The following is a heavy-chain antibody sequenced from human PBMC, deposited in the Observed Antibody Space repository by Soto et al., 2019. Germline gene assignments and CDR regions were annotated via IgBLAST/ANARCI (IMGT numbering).Heavy chain of an antibody. J-gene: IGHJ4*02. D-gene: IGHD1-26*01. Sequence: QVQLVESGGGVVQPGRSLRLSCAASGFTFSTYGMHWVRQAPGKGLEWVAVISYDGSNKYYADSVKGRFTISRDNSKSTLYLQMNSLRTEDTAVYYCANDCGRPYLTLDYWGQGTLVTVSS. CDR3: ANDCGRPYLTLDY. CDR1: GFTFSTYG. V-gene: IGHV3-30*18. CDR2: ISYDGSNK.